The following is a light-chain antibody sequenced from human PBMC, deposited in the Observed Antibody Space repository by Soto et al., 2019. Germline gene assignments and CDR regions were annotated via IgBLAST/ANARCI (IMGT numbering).Light chain of an antibody. CDR1: QGVRDD. CDR3: LQESNYPLT. V-gene: IGKV1-6*01. J-gene: IGKJ4*01. CDR2: SAS. Sequence: IQMTQSPSSLSASVGDRVTITCRASQGVRDDVGWYQQKPGKAPKLLIYSASTLQSGVPSRFRGSGSGTDFTLNISGLQPEDFATYYCLQESNYPLTFGGGTKVEIK.